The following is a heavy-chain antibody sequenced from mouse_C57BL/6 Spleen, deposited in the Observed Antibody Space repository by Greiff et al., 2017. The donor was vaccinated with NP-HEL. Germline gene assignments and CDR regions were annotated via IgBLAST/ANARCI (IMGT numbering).Heavy chain of an antibody. CDR3: ARGGDYYAMDY. V-gene: IGHV1-82*01. J-gene: IGHJ4*01. Sequence: QVQLQQSGPELVKPGASVKISCKASGYAFSSSWMNWVKQRPGKGLEWIGRIYPGDGDTNYNGKFKGKATLTADKSSSTAYMQLSSLTSEDSAVYFCARGGDYYAMDYWGQGTSGTVSS. CDR2: IYPGDGDT. CDR1: GYAFSSSW.